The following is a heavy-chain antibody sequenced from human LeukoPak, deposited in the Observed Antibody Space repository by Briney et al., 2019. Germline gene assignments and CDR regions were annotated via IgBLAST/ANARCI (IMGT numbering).Heavy chain of an antibody. D-gene: IGHD6-13*01. J-gene: IGHJ4*02. CDR1: GYTFTSYG. Sequence: GASVKVSCKASGYTFTSYGISWVRQAPGQGLEWMGWISAYNGNTNYAQKLQGRVTMTTDTSTSTAYMELRSLRSDDTAVYYCARAAAGTSPTDYYFDYWGQGTLVTVSS. CDR2: ISAYNGNT. CDR3: ARAAAGTSPTDYYFDY. V-gene: IGHV1-18*01.